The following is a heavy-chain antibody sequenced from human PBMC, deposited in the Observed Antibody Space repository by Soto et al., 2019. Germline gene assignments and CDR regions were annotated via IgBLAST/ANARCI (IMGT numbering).Heavy chain of an antibody. CDR1: GFTFSSYS. Sequence: GGSLRLSCAASGFTFSSYSMNWVRQAPGKGLEWVSYISSSSSTIYYADSVKGRFTISRDNAKNSLYLQMNSLRDEDTAVYYCAREEWSYYISYYYGMDVWGQGTTVTVSS. V-gene: IGHV3-48*02. J-gene: IGHJ6*02. CDR2: ISSSSSTI. CDR3: AREEWSYYISYYYGMDV. D-gene: IGHD1-26*01.